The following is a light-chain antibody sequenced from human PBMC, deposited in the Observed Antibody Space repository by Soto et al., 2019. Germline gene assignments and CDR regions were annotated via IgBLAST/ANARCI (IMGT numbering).Light chain of an antibody. Sequence: DIQMTQSPSSLSASVGDRVTITCRASQSISTYLNWYQQKPGKTPTLLIYAASSLQSGVPSRFSGSGSGTDFTLTISSLQPEDFATDHCQQSSTPPHTFGQGTKLEIK. CDR2: AAS. J-gene: IGKJ2*01. V-gene: IGKV1-39*01. CDR1: QSISTY. CDR3: QQSSTPPHT.